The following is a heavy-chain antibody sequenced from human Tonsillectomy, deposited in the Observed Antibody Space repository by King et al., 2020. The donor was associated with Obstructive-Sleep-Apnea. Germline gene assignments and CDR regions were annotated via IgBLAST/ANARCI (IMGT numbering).Heavy chain of an antibody. CDR3: ARELEVVVVNTRWFDP. V-gene: IGHV4-39*07. CDR2: IYYSGST. Sequence: QLQESGPGLVKPSETLSLTCTVSGGSISSSSYYWGWIRQPPGKGLEWIGSIYYSGSTYYNPSLKSRVTISVDTSKNQFSLKLSSVTAADTAVYYCARELEVVVVNTRWFDPWGQGTLVTVSS. CDR1: GGSISSSSYY. D-gene: IGHD3-22*01. J-gene: IGHJ5*02.